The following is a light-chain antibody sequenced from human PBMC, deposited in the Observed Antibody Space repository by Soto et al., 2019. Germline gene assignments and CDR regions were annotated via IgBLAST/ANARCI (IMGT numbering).Light chain of an antibody. CDR3: QRIT. J-gene: IGKJ4*01. Sequence: DIQMTQSPSTLSASVGDRVTITCRASQSISSWLAWYQQKPGKAPKLLIYDASSLESGVPSRFSGSGSGTEFTLTISSLQPDDFATYYCQRITFGGGTKVEI. CDR1: QSISSW. V-gene: IGKV1-5*01. CDR2: DAS.